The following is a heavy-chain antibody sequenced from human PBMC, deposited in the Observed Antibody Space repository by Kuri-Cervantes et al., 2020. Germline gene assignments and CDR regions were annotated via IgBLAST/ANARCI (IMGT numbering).Heavy chain of an antibody. V-gene: IGHV1-18*01. Sequence: ASVKVSCKASGYTFTSYGIDWVRQAPGQGLEWMGWVSAYNGDTNYAQKLQGRVTMTTDTSTSTAYMELRSLRSDDTAVYYCARGGRGRLLWFGELEYGMDVWGQGTTVTVSS. J-gene: IGHJ6*02. CDR3: ARGGRGRLLWFGELEYGMDV. CDR1: GYTFTSYG. D-gene: IGHD3-10*01. CDR2: VSAYNGDT.